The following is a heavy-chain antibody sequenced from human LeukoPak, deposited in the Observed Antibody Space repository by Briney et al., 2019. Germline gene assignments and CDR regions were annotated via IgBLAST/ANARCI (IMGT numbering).Heavy chain of an antibody. J-gene: IGHJ4*02. V-gene: IGHV4-59*01. D-gene: IGHD3-3*01. CDR2: IYYSGST. CDR3: ARVPPYYDFWSGYFDY. CDR1: GGSISSYY. Sequence: SETLSLTCTVSGGSISSYYWSWIRQPPGKGLEWIWYIYYSGSTNYNPSLKSRVTISVDTSKNQFSLKLSSVTAADTAVYYFARVPPYYDFWSGYFDYWGQGTLVTVSS.